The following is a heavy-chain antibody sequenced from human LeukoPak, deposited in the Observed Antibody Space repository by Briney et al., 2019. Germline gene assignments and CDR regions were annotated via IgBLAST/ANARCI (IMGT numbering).Heavy chain of an antibody. CDR1: GGSITSYY. V-gene: IGHV4-4*07. Sequence: PSETLSLTCTVSGGSITSYYWSWIRQPAGKGLEWIGRIYTSGSTNYNPSLKSRVTMSVDTSKNQFSLKLSSVTAADTAVYYCAREMYVYYYDSSGSYYMDVWGKGTTVTISS. CDR3: AREMYVYYYDSSGSYYMDV. D-gene: IGHD3-22*01. J-gene: IGHJ6*03. CDR2: IYTSGST.